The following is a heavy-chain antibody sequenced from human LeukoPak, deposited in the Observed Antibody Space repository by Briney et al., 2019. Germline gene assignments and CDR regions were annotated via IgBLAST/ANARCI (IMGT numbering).Heavy chain of an antibody. D-gene: IGHD3-10*01. CDR3: ARVRDGSGSYDYGMDV. J-gene: IGHJ6*02. V-gene: IGHV4-39*07. Sequence: PSETLSLTCTVSGGSISSSSYYWGWIRQPPGKGLEWIGSIYYSGSTYYNPSLKSRVTISVDTSKNQFSLKLSSVTAADTAVYYCARVRDGSGSYDYGMDVWGQGTTVTVSS. CDR1: GGSISSSSYY. CDR2: IYYSGST.